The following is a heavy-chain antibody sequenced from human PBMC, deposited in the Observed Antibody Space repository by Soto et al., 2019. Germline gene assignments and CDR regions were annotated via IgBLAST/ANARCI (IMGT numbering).Heavy chain of an antibody. CDR1: GYTFTGYY. D-gene: IGHD3-22*01. CDR2: INPNSGGT. CDR3: ARGHYYDSSGYYMGYNWFDP. J-gene: IGHJ5*02. V-gene: IGHV1-2*04. Sequence: ASVKVSCKASGYTFTGYYMHWVRQAPGQGLEWMGWINPNSGGTNYAQKFQGWVTMTRDTSISTAYMELSRLRSDDTAVYYCARGHYYDSSGYYMGYNWFDPWGQGTLVTVSS.